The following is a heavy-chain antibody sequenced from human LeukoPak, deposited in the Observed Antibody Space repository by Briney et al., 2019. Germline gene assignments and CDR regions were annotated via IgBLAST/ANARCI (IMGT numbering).Heavy chain of an antibody. J-gene: IGHJ6*04. Sequence: GGPLTLSCAASGFPFNSYSMSWLRQSPGKGLEGGSDINCSGGTTYYADPVKRLFTISRDNSKNTLYLQMNSLRAEDTAVYYCAKAKSYYYGSGNLVEMDVWGKGSTVAISS. CDR1: GFPFNSYS. V-gene: IGHV3-23*01. D-gene: IGHD3-10*01. CDR3: AKAKSYYYGSGNLVEMDV. CDR2: INCSGGTT.